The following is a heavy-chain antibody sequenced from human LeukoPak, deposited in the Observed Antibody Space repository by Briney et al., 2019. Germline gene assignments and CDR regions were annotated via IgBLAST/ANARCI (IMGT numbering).Heavy chain of an antibody. D-gene: IGHD1-14*01. CDR3: ARATGYFRYFDY. J-gene: IGHJ4*02. V-gene: IGHV4-59*01. CDR2: IYYSGST. CDR1: GGSISNKY. Sequence: SETLSLTCTVSGGSISNKYWSWIRQPPGKGLEWIGYIYYSGSTNYNPSLTSRVTILVDTSKNQFSLKLSSVTAADTAVYFCARATGYFRYFDYWGQGTLVTVSS.